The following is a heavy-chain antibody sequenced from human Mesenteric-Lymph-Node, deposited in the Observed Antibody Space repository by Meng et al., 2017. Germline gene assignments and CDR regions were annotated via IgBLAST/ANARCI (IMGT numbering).Heavy chain of an antibody. CDR3: ARVASYYGSGSTQQAYYFDY. D-gene: IGHD3-10*01. V-gene: IGHV4-59*01. CDR1: GGSISSYY. J-gene: IGHJ4*02. Sequence: SETLSLTCTVSGGSISSYYWSWIRQPPGKGLEWIGYIYYSVSTNYNPSLRSRVTISVDTSKNQFSLALSSVTAADTAVYYCARVASYYGSGSTQQAYYFDYWGQGTLVTVSS. CDR2: IYYSVST.